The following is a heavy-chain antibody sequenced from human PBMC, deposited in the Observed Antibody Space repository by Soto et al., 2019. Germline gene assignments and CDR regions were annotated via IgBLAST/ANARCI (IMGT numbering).Heavy chain of an antibody. CDR2: MYYSGST. D-gene: IGHD3-10*01. Sequence: PSETLSLTCTVSGGSISSSSYYWGWIRQPPGKGLEWIGSMYYSGSTYYNPSLKSRVTISVDTSKNQFSLKLSSVTAADTAVYYCARVWGGAFDFWGQGTMVT. CDR3: ARVWGGAFDF. CDR1: GGSISSSSYY. V-gene: IGHV4-39*01. J-gene: IGHJ3*01.